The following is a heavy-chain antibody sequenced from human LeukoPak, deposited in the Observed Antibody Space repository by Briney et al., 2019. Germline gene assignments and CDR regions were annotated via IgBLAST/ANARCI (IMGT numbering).Heavy chain of an antibody. CDR3: ARGSGEGATDY. CDR2: IDAEGSGT. Sequence: PGGSLRLSCAASGFTFSSHWMHWVRQAPGKGLVWVSRIDAEGSGTTYVDSVKGRFTISRDNPKSTLYLQMYSLRAEDTAVYYCARGSGEGATDYWGQGTLVTVSS. V-gene: IGHV3-74*01. D-gene: IGHD1-26*01. CDR1: GFTFSSHW. J-gene: IGHJ4*02.